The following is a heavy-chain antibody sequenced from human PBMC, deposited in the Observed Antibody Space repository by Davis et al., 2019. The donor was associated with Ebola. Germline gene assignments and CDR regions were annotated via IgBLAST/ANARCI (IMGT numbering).Heavy chain of an antibody. CDR3: ARDEGYCSSGSCYVPGY. D-gene: IGHD2-15*01. V-gene: IGHV3-74*01. CDR2: INSDGSST. Sequence: GESLKISCAASGFTFSSYWMHWVRQAPGKGLVWVSRINSDGSSTSYADSVKGRFTISRDNAKNTLYLQMNSLRAEDTAVYYCARDEGYCSSGSCYVPGYWGQGTLVTVSS. CDR1: GFTFSSYW. J-gene: IGHJ4*02.